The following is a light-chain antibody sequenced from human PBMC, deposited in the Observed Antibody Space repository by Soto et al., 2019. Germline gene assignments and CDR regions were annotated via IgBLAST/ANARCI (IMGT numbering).Light chain of an antibody. J-gene: IGLJ2*01. CDR3: ASWDDSLYGVI. CDR2: SNH. CDR1: TSNIGGNT. V-gene: IGLV1-44*01. Sequence: QSVLTQPTSASATPGQRVTISCSGSTSNIGGNTVSWYQQLPGTAPKLLIYSNHQRPSGVPDRFSGSKSGTSASLAISGLQSEDEANYYCASWDDSLYGVIFGGGTKVTVL.